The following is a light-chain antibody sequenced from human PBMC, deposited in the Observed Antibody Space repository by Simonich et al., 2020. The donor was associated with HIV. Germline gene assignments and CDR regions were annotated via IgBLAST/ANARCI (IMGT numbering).Light chain of an antibody. V-gene: IGKV3-15*01. CDR3: QQYNNWHT. Sequence: EIVLTQSPGTLSLSPGERATLSCSASQSVSSSLAWYQQKPGQAPRLIIYGASTRASGIPARLSGSGSGTEFTLTISSMQSEDFAVYYCQQYNNWHTFGGGTKVEIK. J-gene: IGKJ4*01. CDR2: GAS. CDR1: QSVSSS.